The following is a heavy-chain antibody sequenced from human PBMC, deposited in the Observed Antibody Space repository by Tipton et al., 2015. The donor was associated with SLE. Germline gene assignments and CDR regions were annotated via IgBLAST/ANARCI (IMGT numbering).Heavy chain of an antibody. CDR2: INHSGST. V-gene: IGHV4-34*01. D-gene: IGHD3-22*01. J-gene: IGHJ4*02. Sequence: TLSLTCAVYGGSFSGYYWSWIRQPPGKGLEWIGEINHSGSTNYNPSLKSRVTISVDTSKNQFSLKLTSVTAADTAVYYCARDLDYYDSSGYPLWGQGTLVTVSS. CDR3: ARDLDYYDSSGYPL. CDR1: GGSFSGYY.